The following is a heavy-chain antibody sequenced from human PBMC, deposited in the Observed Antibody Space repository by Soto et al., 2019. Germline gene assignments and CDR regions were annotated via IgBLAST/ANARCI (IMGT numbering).Heavy chain of an antibody. J-gene: IGHJ4*02. V-gene: IGHV3-64D*08. CDR2: ISSNGGST. CDR3: VKGPQYYYFDY. CDR1: GFTFSSYA. Sequence: PGGSLRLSCAASGFTFSSYAMHWVRQAPGKGLEYVSAISSNGGSTYYADSVKGRFTISRDNSKNTLYLQMSSLRAEDTAVYYSVKGPQYYYFDYWGQGTLVTVSS.